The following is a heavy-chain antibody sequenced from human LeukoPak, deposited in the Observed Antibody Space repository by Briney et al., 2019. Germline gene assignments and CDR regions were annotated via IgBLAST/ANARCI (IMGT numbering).Heavy chain of an antibody. CDR3: ARQSPSIAAAGRGYNWFDP. D-gene: IGHD6-13*01. CDR2: MNPNSGNT. Sequence: SVKVSCKASGYTFTSYDINWVRQATGQGLEWMGWMNPNSGNTGYAQKFQGRVTITRNTSISTAYMELSSLRSEDTAVYYCARQSPSIAAAGRGYNWFDPWGQGTLVTVSS. J-gene: IGHJ5*02. CDR1: GYTFTSYD. V-gene: IGHV1-8*03.